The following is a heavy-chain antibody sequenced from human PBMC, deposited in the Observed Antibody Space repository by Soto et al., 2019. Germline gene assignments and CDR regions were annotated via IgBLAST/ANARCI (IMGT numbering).Heavy chain of an antibody. J-gene: IGHJ4*02. CDR3: ARDHPTSFVYSGYDTPPCVDF. D-gene: IGHD5-12*01. Sequence: QVQLVQSGAEVKKPGSSVKVSCKASGGTFSSYTISWVRQAPGQGLEWMGRIIPILGIANYAQKFQGRVKSTADKSTSTAYMERSSLRSEDTAVYYCARDHPTSFVYSGYDTPPCVDFWGQGTLVTVSS. CDR2: IIPILGIA. CDR1: GGTFSSYT. V-gene: IGHV1-69*08.